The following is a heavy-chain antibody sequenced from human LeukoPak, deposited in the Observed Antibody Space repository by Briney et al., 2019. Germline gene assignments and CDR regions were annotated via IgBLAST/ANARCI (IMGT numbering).Heavy chain of an antibody. V-gene: IGHV3-7*04. J-gene: IGHJ4*02. CDR2: VNPDGNEK. CDR1: GFIFSSYW. D-gene: IGHD2-2*01. Sequence: GGSRRLSCGASGFIFSSYWMSWVRQAPGKGLEWVAKVNPDGNEKYYVDSVRGRFTISKDNPKNSVYLQMDSLKAEDTAVYYCARGQYQLLWGKGALIIVSS. CDR3: ARGQYQLL.